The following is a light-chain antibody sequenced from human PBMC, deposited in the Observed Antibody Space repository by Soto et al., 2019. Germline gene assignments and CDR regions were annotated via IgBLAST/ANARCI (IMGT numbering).Light chain of an antibody. V-gene: IGLV7-46*01. CDR1: TGAVTSGHY. CDR3: LLSYSGARWV. Sequence: QAVVTQEPSLTVSPGGTVTLTCGSSTGAVTSGHYPYWFQQKPGQAPRTLIYDTSNKHSWTPARLSGSLLGGKAALTLSGAQPEDEAEYYCLLSYSGARWVFGGGTKLTVL. CDR2: DTS. J-gene: IGLJ3*02.